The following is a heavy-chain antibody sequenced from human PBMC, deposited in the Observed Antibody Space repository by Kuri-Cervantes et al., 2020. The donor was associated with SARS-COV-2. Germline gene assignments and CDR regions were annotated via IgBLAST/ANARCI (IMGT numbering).Heavy chain of an antibody. J-gene: IGHJ6*02. CDR1: GGTFSSYA. Sequence: SVKVSCKASGGTFSSYAISWVRQAPGQGLEWMGRIIPILGIANYAQKFQGRVTITANKSTSTAYMELSSLRSEDTAVYYCARDLAARLDYYYGMDVWGQGTTVTVSS. D-gene: IGHD6-6*01. CDR3: ARDLAARLDYYYGMDV. V-gene: IGHV1-69*04. CDR2: IIPILGIA.